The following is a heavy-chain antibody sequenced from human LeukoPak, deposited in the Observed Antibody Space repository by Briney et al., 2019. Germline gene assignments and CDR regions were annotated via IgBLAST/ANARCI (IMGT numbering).Heavy chain of an antibody. CDR1: GFSLSTRGMC. CDR2: IDWDGDK. V-gene: IGHV2-70*11. Sequence: VSGPTLVNPTQTLTLTCTFSGFSLSTRGMCVYWIRQPPGKALEWLARIDWDGDKYYSTSLRTRLTISKDTSKNQVVLTMTNVDPVDTATYYCARMVTARTALDYWGQGNLVTVSS. CDR3: ARMVTARTALDY. J-gene: IGHJ4*02. D-gene: IGHD2-21*02.